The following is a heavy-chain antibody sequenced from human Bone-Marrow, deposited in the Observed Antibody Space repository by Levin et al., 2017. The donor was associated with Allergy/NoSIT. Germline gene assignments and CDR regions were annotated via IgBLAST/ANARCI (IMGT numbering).Heavy chain of an antibody. D-gene: IGHD1-26*01. J-gene: IGHJ4*02. CDR2: ISYDGSNK. Sequence: GGSLRLSCAASGFTFSSYGMHWVRQAPGKGLEWVAVISYDGSNKYYADSVKGRFTISRDNSKNTLYLQMNSLRAEDTAVYYCAKESGSGSYRYYFDYWGQGTLVTVSS. V-gene: IGHV3-30*18. CDR1: GFTFSSYG. CDR3: AKESGSGSYRYYFDY.